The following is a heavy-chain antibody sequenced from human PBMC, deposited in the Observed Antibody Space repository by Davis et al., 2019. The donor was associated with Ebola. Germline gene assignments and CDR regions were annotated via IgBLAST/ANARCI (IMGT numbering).Heavy chain of an antibody. D-gene: IGHD3/OR15-3a*01. V-gene: IGHV1-8*01. J-gene: IGHJ6*02. CDR2: MNPNSGNT. CDR1: GYTFTSYD. CDR3: ARVGLSNPYYYYGMDV. Sequence: ASVKVSCKASGYTFTSYDINWVRQATGQGLEWMGWMNPNSGNTGYAQKFQGRVTMTRNTSISTAYMELSSLRSEDTAVYYCARVGLSNPYYYYGMDVWGQGTTVTVSS.